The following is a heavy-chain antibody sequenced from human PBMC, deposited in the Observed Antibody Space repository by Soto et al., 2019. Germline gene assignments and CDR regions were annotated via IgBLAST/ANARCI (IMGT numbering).Heavy chain of an antibody. V-gene: IGHV1-2*02. CDR3: ARGYDFWSGYYTGLPYYYYMDV. CDR2: INPNSGGT. J-gene: IGHJ6*03. CDR1: GYTFTGYY. Sequence: ASVKVSCKASGYTFTGYYMHWVRQAPGQGLEWMGWINPNSGGTNYAQKFQGGVTMTRDTSISTAYMELSRLRSDDTAVYYCARGYDFWSGYYTGLPYYYYMDVWGKGTTVTVSS. D-gene: IGHD3-3*01.